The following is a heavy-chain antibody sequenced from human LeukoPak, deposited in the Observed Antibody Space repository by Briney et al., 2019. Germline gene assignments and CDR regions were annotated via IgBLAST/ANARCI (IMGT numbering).Heavy chain of an antibody. Sequence: ESGPTLVNPTPTLTLTCTFSGFSLSTSGVGVGWIRQPPGKALEWLALIYWTDDKRYSPSLKSRLTITKDTSKNQVVLTMTNMEPVDTATYSCAHRPDYGDYFDYWGQGTLVTVSS. CDR2: IYWTDDK. D-gene: IGHD4-17*01. V-gene: IGHV2-5*01. J-gene: IGHJ4*02. CDR1: GFSLSTSGVG. CDR3: AHRPDYGDYFDY.